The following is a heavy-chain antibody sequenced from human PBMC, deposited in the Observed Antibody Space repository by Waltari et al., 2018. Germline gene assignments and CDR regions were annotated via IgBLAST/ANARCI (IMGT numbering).Heavy chain of an antibody. V-gene: IGHV1-69*12. CDR2: IIPIFGTA. J-gene: IGHJ6*03. CDR1: GGTFSSYA. CDR3: ARGVAAATPPGPLSYYYYYYMDV. D-gene: IGHD6-13*01. Sequence: QVQLVQSGAEVKKPGSSVKVSCKASGGTFSSYAISWVRQAPGQGLEWMGGIIPIFGTANYAQKFQGRVTITADESTSTAYMELSSLRSEDTAVYYCARGVAAATPPGPLSYYYYYYMDVWGKGTTVTVSS.